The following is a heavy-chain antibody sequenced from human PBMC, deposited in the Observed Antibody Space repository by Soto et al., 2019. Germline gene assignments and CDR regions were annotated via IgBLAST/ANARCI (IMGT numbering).Heavy chain of an antibody. CDR3: ARVNSYCSSTSCVPWFDP. CDR1: GGTFSSYA. CDR2: IIPIFGTA. V-gene: IGHV1-69*13. Sequence: GASVKVSCKASGGTFSSYAISWVRQAPGQGLEWMGGIIPIFGTANYAQKFQGRVTITADESTSTAYMELSSLRSEDTAVYYCARVNSYCSSTSCVPWFDPWGQGTLVTVSS. J-gene: IGHJ5*02. D-gene: IGHD2-2*01.